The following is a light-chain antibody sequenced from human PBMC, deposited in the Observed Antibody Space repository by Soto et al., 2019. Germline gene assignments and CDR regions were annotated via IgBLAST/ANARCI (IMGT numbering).Light chain of an antibody. V-gene: IGLV3-21*02. CDR1: NIASKT. CDR2: DDS. Sequence: YELTQPPSVSVAPGQTARITCGGNNIASKTVHWYQQKPGQAPVLVVYDDSDRPSGIPERFSGSNSGSTATLTISTVEAGDEADYYCQVWDSTSDHRYVFGTGTKVTAL. J-gene: IGLJ1*01. CDR3: QVWDSTSDHRYV.